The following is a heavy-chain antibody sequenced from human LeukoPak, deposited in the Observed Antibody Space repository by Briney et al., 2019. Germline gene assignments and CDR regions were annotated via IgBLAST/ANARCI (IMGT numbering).Heavy chain of an antibody. CDR1: GFTFSDYQ. J-gene: IGHJ3*01. CDR3: ARDPNGDYIGAFDF. V-gene: IGHV3-11*05. D-gene: IGHD4-17*01. Sequence: PGGSLRLSCAASGFTFSDYQMSWIRQAPGKGLEWVSYIRSSGSDTYYADSVKGRFTISRDNSKNTLYLQMNSLRAEDTAVYYCARDPNGDYIGAFDFWGQGTKVTVSS. CDR2: IRSSGSDT.